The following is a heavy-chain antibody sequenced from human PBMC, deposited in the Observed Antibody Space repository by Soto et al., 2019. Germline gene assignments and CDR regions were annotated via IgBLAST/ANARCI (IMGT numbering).Heavy chain of an antibody. CDR2: IDWDDDK. D-gene: IGHD6-13*01. CDR3: APVLYSRPSYYYDMDV. J-gene: IGHJ6*02. Sequence: SGPTLVNPTQSLTLTCTFSGFSLSTSGMRVSWIRQPPGKALEWLALIDWDDDKYYSTSLKTRLTISKDTSKNQVVLTMTNMDPVHKATYYCAPVLYSRPSYYYDMDVWGQGTTVTVSS. CDR1: GFSLSTSGMR. V-gene: IGHV2-70*01.